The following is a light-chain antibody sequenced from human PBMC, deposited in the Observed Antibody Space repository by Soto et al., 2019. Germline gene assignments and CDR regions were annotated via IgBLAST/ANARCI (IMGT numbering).Light chain of an antibody. CDR3: SSYTATNTYV. J-gene: IGLJ1*01. CDR2: EVS. CDR1: SSDIGGYDY. Sequence: QSALTHPASVSGSPGQSITISCTGTSSDIGGYDYVSWYQQHPGKAPKLMIYEVSNRPSGISNRFSGSKSGSTASLPISGLLAEDEADYYCSSYTATNTYVFGTGTKLTVL. V-gene: IGLV2-14*01.